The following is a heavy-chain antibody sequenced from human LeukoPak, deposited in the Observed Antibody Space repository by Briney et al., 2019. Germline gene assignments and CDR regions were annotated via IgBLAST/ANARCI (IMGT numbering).Heavy chain of an antibody. D-gene: IGHD6-13*01. CDR1: GYTFTSYG. CDR2: ISAYNGNT. CDR3: ACDEYSSSWYAGLYYYGMDV. V-gene: IGHV1-18*01. Sequence: ASVKVSCKASGYTFTSYGISWVRQAPAQGLEWMGWISAYNGNTNYAQKLQGRVTMTTDTSTSTAYMELRSLRSDDTAVYYCACDEYSSSWYAGLYYYGMDVWGQGTTDPVSS. J-gene: IGHJ6*02.